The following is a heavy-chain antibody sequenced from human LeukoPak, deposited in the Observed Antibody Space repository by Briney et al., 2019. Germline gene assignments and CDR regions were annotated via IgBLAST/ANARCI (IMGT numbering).Heavy chain of an antibody. V-gene: IGHV1-18*01. J-gene: IGHJ4*02. CDR3: ARGVNYYDSSGYYLS. CDR1: GYTFTSYA. Sequence: ASVKVSCKASGYTFTSYAISWVRQAPGQGLEWMGWISAYNGNTNYAQKLQGRVTMTTDTSTSTAYTELRSLRSDDTAVYYCARGVNYYDSSGYYLSWGQGTLVTVSS. D-gene: IGHD3-22*01. CDR2: ISAYNGNT.